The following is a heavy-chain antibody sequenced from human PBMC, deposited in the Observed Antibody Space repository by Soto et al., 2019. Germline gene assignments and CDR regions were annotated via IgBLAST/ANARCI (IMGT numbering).Heavy chain of an antibody. V-gene: IGHV4-59*08. J-gene: IGHJ6*02. CDR2: IYYSGST. Sequence: SETLSLTCTVSGGSISSYYWSWIRQPPGKELEWIGYIYYSGSTNYNPSLKSRVTISVDTSKNQFSLKLSSVTAADTAVYYCARQSGYYDILTGYYKGPVDVWGQGTTVTVSS. CDR3: ARQSGYYDILTGYYKGPVDV. D-gene: IGHD3-9*01. CDR1: GGSISSYY.